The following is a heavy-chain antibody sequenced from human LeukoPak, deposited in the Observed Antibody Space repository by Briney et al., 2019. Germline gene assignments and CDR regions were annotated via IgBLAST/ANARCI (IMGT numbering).Heavy chain of an antibody. CDR2: ISDDGGAT. CDR1: GFTFSNYA. Sequence: GGSLRPSCVASGFTFSNYAMSWVRQAPGKGLEWVSAISDDGGATYHADSVKGRFTISRDNSKNTLYLQMNSLRAEDTAVYYCAKRYCTGGSCCPDYWGQGTLVTVSS. D-gene: IGHD2-15*01. CDR3: AKRYCTGGSCCPDY. J-gene: IGHJ4*02. V-gene: IGHV3-23*01.